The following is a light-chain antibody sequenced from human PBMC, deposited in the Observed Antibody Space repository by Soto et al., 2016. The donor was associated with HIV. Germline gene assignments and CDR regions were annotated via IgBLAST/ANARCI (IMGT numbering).Light chain of an antibody. CDR2: AAS. V-gene: IGKV1-9*01. Sequence: DIQLTQFPSFLSASVGDRVTITCRASQGISSYLAWYQQKPGKAPKLLIYAASILQSGVPSRFSGSGSGTEFTLTISSLQPEDFATYYCQQLNSYTITFGQGTRLEIK. CDR3: QQLNSYTIT. J-gene: IGKJ5*01. CDR1: QGISSY.